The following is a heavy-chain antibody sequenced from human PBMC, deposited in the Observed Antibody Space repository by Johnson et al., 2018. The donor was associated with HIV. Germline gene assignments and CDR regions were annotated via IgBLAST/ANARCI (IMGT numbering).Heavy chain of an antibody. V-gene: IGHV3-30*14. CDR2: ISYDGSNK. D-gene: IGHD5-24*01. CDR3: ARACRDGYTCDVFDI. Sequence: QVQLVESGGGLVQPGGSLRLSCAASGFTVSSNYMSWVRQAPGKGLEWVAVISYDGSNKYYADSVNGRFTISRDNSKNTLYLQMNSLRAEDTAVYYCARACRDGYTCDVFDIWGQGTLVTVSS. CDR1: GFTVSSNY. J-gene: IGHJ3*02.